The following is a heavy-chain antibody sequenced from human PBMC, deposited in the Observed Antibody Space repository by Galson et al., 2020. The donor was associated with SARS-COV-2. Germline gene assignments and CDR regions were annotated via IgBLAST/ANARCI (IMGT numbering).Heavy chain of an antibody. Sequence: GGSLRLSCAASGFTFSSYGMHWVRQAPGKGLEWVAVIWYDGSNKYYADSVKGRFTISRDNSKNTLYLQMNSLRAEDTAVYYCARDGDYDYVWGTPDWGQGTLVTVSS. CDR2: IWYDGSNK. CDR1: GFTFSSYG. J-gene: IGHJ4*02. V-gene: IGHV3-33*01. D-gene: IGHD3-16*01. CDR3: ARDGDYDYVWGTPD.